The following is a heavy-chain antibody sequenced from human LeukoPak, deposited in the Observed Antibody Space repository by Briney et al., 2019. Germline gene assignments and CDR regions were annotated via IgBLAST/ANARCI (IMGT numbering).Heavy chain of an antibody. Sequence: PSETLSLTCTVSGGSISSYHWSWIRQPAGKGLEWIGHININEGPKYNPSLRSRLTMSADTSTNQYSLKLSSVTAADTAVYYCARGRIDNYYYYGMDVWGQGTTVTVSS. D-gene: IGHD1-26*01. V-gene: IGHV4-4*07. CDR1: GGSISSYH. CDR3: ARGRIDNYYYYGMDV. CDR2: ININEGP. J-gene: IGHJ6*02.